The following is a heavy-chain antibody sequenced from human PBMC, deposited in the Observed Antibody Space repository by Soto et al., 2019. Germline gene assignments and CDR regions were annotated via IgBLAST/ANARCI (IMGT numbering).Heavy chain of an antibody. CDR1: GGSISSSSYY. V-gene: IGHV4-39*01. CDR3: ARLGVWFGELYPVDY. Sequence: QLQLQESGPGLVKPSETLSLTCTVSGGSISSSSYYWGWIRQPPGKGLEWIGSIYYSGSTYYNPSLKSRVTISVDTSKNQFSLKLSSVTAADTAVYYCARLGVWFGELYPVDYWGQGTLVTVSS. CDR2: IYYSGST. D-gene: IGHD3-10*01. J-gene: IGHJ4*02.